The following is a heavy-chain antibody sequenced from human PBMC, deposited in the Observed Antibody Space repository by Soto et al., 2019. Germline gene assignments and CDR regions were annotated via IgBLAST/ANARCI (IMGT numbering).Heavy chain of an antibody. Sequence: QVQLQESGPGLVKPSETLSLTCTVSGGSISSYYWSWIRQPPGKGLEWIGYIYYSGSTNYNPSLKSRVTISVDTSKNQFALKLSSVTAADTAVYYCARHGGWRPWNYLDYWGQGTLVTVSS. CDR2: IYYSGST. J-gene: IGHJ4*02. CDR3: ARHGGWRPWNYLDY. CDR1: GGSISSYY. V-gene: IGHV4-59*08. D-gene: IGHD1-1*01.